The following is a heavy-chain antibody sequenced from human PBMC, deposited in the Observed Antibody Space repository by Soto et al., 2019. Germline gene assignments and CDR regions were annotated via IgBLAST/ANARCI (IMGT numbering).Heavy chain of an antibody. D-gene: IGHD2-8*01. CDR1: GYTFTSYG. J-gene: IGHJ4*02. Sequence: ASVKVSCKASGYTFTSYGISWVRQAPGQGLEWMGWISAYNGNTNYAQKLQGRVTMTTDTSTSTAYMELRSLRSDDTAVYYCARDLLGYCTNGVCSEASYWGQGTLVTVSS. CDR3: ARDLLGYCTNGVCSEASY. V-gene: IGHV1-18*01. CDR2: ISAYNGNT.